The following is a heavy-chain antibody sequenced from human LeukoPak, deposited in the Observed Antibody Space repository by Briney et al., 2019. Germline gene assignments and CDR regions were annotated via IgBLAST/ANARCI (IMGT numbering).Heavy chain of an antibody. CDR1: GFTFSSSW. V-gene: IGHV3-7*05. CDR2: INQDASEQ. CDR3: VRGAGGMDY. Sequence: GGSLRLSCAASGFTFSSSWMSWVRQAPGKGLEWVANINQDASEQYYVDSVKGRFTISRDNAKSSLYLQMNSLRDEDTAVYYCVRGAGGMDYWGQGALVTVSS. J-gene: IGHJ4*02. D-gene: IGHD3-16*01.